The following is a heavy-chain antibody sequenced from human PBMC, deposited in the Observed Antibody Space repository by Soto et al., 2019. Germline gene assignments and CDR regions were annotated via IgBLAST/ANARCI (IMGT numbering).Heavy chain of an antibody. Sequence: GGSLRLSCAASGFTFSSYAMSWVRQAPGKGLEWVSAISGSGGSTYYADSVKGRFTISRDNSKNTLYLQMNSLRAEDTAVYYCAKVFGVVAAIDYYYGMDVWGQGTTVTVSS. CDR1: GFTFSSYA. CDR3: AKVFGVVAAIDYYYGMDV. CDR2: ISGSGGST. V-gene: IGHV3-23*01. J-gene: IGHJ6*02. D-gene: IGHD2-15*01.